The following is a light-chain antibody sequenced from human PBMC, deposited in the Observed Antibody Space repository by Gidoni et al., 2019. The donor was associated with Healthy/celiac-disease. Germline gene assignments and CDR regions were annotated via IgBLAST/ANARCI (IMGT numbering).Light chain of an antibody. CDR3: CSYAGSYTRYV. V-gene: IGLV2-11*01. CDR1: SSDVGGYNY. CDR2: DVS. Sequence: QSGLTQPSSMAGYPGQSVTISCTPTSSDVGGYNYFAWYQQHPGKTPNLMIYDVSKRPSWVPDRFSGAKSGNTASLTISGLQADDEADYYCCSYAGSYTRYVFGTGTKVTVL. J-gene: IGLJ1*01.